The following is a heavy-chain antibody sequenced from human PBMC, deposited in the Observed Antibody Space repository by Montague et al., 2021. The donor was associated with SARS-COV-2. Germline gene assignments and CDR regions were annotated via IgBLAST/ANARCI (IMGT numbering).Heavy chain of an antibody. CDR3: ARVRHSYGYLSAFDI. V-gene: IGHV3-11*01. Sequence: SRRLSCAASGFTFSSYAMSWIRQAPGKGLEWVSYISSSGSTIYYADSVKGRFTISRDNAKNSLYLQMNSLRAEDTAVYYCARVRHSYGYLSAFDIWGQGTMVTVSS. D-gene: IGHD5-18*01. CDR1: GFTFSSYA. J-gene: IGHJ3*02. CDR2: ISSSGSTI.